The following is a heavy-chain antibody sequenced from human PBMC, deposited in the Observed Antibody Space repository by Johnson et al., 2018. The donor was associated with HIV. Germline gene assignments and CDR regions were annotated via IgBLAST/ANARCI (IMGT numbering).Heavy chain of an antibody. V-gene: IGHV3-23*04. J-gene: IGHJ3*02. CDR1: KLTFSNYA. D-gene: IGHD2-2*01. CDR2: ISGSDGAT. CDR3: AKGLVAAALRWGGGFDI. Sequence: EQLVESGGGLVQPGGSLRLSCAASKLTFSNYAMTWVRQAPGKGLEWVSSISGSDGATYYAVSVKGRFTISTDNSNNTLYLQMNSLRAEDTAVYYCAKGLVAAALRWGGGFDIWCQGTMVTVSS.